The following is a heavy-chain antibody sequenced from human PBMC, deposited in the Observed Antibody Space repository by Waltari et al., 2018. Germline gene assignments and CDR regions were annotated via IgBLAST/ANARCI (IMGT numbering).Heavy chain of an antibody. V-gene: IGHV4-39*07. CDR2: IYYSGIT. CDR1: GDSFIKSNYY. J-gene: IGHJ6*02. D-gene: IGHD6-13*01. CDR3: AKYSSSPYYYGMDV. Sequence: QLQLQESGPGLVKPSETLSLTCAVSGDSFIKSNYYGAWIRQTPGKGLEWIGSIYYSGITYYNPSLKSRATISIDTSKNQFSLKLSSVTAADTAVYYCAKYSSSPYYYGMDVWGQGTTVTVSS.